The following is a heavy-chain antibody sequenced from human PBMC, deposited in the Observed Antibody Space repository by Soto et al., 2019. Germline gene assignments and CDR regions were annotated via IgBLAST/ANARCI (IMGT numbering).Heavy chain of an antibody. D-gene: IGHD3-10*01. CDR1: GGSISSGDYY. Sequence: KPSETLSLTCTVSGGSISSGDYYWSWIRQPPGKGLEWIGYIYYSGSTYYNPSLKSRVTISVDTSKNQFSLKLSSVTAADTAVYYCARYLREDYYATNWFDPWGQGTLVTVSS. V-gene: IGHV4-30-4*01. J-gene: IGHJ5*02. CDR3: ARYLREDYYATNWFDP. CDR2: IYYSGST.